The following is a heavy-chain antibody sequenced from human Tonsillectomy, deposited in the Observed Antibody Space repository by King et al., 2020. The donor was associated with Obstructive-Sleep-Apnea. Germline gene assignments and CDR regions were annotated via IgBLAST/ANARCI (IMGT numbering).Heavy chain of an antibody. CDR2: ISGSGIST. CDR1: GFTFSSYA. CDR3: AKDRQWGIFDY. V-gene: IGHV3-23*04. J-gene: IGHJ4*02. D-gene: IGHD6-19*01. Sequence: VQLVESGGGLVKPGGSLRLSCAASGFTFSSYAMSWVRQAPGKGLEWVSAISGSGISTYYADSVKGRFTISRDNSKNTLYLQMNSLRVEDTDVYYCAKDRQWGIFDYWGQGTLVTVSS.